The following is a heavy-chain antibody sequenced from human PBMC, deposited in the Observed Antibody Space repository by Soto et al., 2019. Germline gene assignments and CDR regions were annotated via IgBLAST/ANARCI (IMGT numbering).Heavy chain of an antibody. V-gene: IGHV1-69*06. J-gene: IGHJ5*02. Sequence: ASVKVSCKASGDIFDNYAISWVRQAPGQGLEWLGGISPVIGTTHYAQRFQGRLTITADRSTMTTYMELSGLKSEDTAIYFCARDYSGYDPALNRFDPWGQGTLVTVSS. CDR3: ARDYSGYDPALNRFDP. CDR1: GDIFDNYA. CDR2: ISPVIGTT. D-gene: IGHD5-12*01.